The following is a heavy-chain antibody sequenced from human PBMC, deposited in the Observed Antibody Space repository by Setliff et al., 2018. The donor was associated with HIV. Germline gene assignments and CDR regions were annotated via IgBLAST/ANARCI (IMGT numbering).Heavy chain of an antibody. CDR2: MSYSGST. Sequence: PSETLSLTCTVSGGSINNGAYYWGWIRQPPGKGLEWIGSMSYSGSTYYNPSLKSRVTISVDTSKKQFSLKLSSVTAADTAVYYCARLNLEQWVQRIDSWGQGTLVTVSS. D-gene: IGHD6-19*01. CDR1: GGSINNGAYY. V-gene: IGHV4-39*01. J-gene: IGHJ5*01. CDR3: ARLNLEQWVQRIDS.